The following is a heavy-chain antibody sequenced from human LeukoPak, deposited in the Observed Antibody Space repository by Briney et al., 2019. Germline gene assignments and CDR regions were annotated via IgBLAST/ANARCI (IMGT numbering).Heavy chain of an antibody. D-gene: IGHD2-2*01. CDR1: GFTFSSYA. V-gene: IGHV3-23*01. CDR2: ISGSGGST. Sequence: GGSLRLSCAASGFTFSSYAMSWVRQAPGKGLEWVSAISGSGGSTYYADSVKGRFTISRDNSKNTLYLQMNSLRAEDTAMYYCARLILPAANAIDYWGQGTLVTVSS. J-gene: IGHJ4*02. CDR3: ARLILPAANAIDY.